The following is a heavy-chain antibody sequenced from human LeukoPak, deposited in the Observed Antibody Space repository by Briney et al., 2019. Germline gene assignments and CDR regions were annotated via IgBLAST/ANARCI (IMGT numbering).Heavy chain of an antibody. V-gene: IGHV4-59*08. CDR2: IYYSGST. Sequence: SETLSLTCTVSGGSISSYYWSWIRQPPGKGLEWIGYIYYSGSTNYNPSLKSRVTISVDTSKNQFSLKLSSVTAADTAVYYCARQYYYDSSFDYWGQGTLVTASS. CDR1: GGSISSYY. D-gene: IGHD3-22*01. CDR3: ARQYYYDSSFDY. J-gene: IGHJ4*02.